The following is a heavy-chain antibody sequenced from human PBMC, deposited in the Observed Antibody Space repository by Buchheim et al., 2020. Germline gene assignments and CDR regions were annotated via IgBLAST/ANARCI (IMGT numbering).Heavy chain of an antibody. CDR3: GKAGGPGTVDY. Sequence: VHLAESGGGLVQPGGSVRLSCAASGFTFGSFWMSWVRQPPGKGLEWVANINQDGTEKYNVDSVEGRFTISRDNDRNELFVEVMSLRVEDTAVYFCGKAGGPGTVDYWGQGNL. CDR1: GFTFGSFW. V-gene: IGHV3-7*01. D-gene: IGHD6-13*01. CDR2: INQDGTEK. J-gene: IGHJ4*02.